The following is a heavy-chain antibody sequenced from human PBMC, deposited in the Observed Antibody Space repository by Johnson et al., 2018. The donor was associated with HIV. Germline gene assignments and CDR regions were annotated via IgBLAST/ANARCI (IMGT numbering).Heavy chain of an antibody. Sequence: VQLVESGGGVVQPGGSLRLSCAASGFTFSTYGIHWVRQAPGKGLAWVSFIRYDGKDKYYADFVKGRFTISRNNSKKTLSLQMNSLRPEDTAVYYCAKSSSATYYGDAFDMWGQGTMVTVSS. D-gene: IGHD3-10*01. CDR3: AKSSSATYYGDAFDM. V-gene: IGHV3-30*02. CDR1: GFTFSTYG. CDR2: IRYDGKDK. J-gene: IGHJ3*02.